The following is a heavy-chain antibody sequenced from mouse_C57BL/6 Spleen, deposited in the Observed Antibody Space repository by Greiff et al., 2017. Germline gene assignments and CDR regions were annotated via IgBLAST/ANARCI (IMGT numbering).Heavy chain of an antibody. D-gene: IGHD1-1*02. Sequence: ESGPGLVKPSQSLSLTCSVTGYSITSGYYWNWIRQFPGNKLEWMGYISYDGSNNYNPSLKNRISITRDTSKNQFFLKLNSVTTEDTATYYCARDGGNSGWFAYWGQGTLVTVSA. V-gene: IGHV3-6*01. CDR1: GYSITSGYY. CDR2: ISYDGSN. CDR3: ARDGGNSGWFAY. J-gene: IGHJ3*01.